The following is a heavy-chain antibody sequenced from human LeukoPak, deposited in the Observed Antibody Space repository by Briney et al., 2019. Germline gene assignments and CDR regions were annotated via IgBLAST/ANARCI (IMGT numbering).Heavy chain of an antibody. D-gene: IGHD2-15*01. Sequence: GGSLRLSCAASGFTFSSYEMNWVRQAPGKGLEWVSYISSSGSTIYYADSVKGRFTISRDNAKNSPYLQMNSLRAEDTALYYCAREQDREASATIVGDYWGQGTLVTVSS. CDR2: ISSSGSTI. V-gene: IGHV3-48*03. J-gene: IGHJ4*02. CDR1: GFTFSSYE. CDR3: AREQDREASATIVGDY.